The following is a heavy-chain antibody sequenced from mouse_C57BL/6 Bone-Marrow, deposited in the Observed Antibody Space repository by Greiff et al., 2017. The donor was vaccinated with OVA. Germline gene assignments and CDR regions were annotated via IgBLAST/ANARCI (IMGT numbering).Heavy chain of an antibody. CDR1: GFTFTDYY. V-gene: IGHV7-3*01. J-gene: IGHJ3*01. CDR2: IRNKANGYNT. CDR3: ASPRGGYDGFAY. D-gene: IGHD2-2*01. Sequence: EVQLMESGGGLVQPGGSLSLSCAASGFTFTDYYMSWVRQPPGKALEWVGYIRNKANGYNTEYTASVRGRFTISRDNSHSILYLQLNALRAEDSATYHCASPRGGYDGFAYWGQGTLVTVSA.